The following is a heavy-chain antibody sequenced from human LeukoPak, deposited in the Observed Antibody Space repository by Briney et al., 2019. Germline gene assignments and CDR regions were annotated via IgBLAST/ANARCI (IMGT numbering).Heavy chain of an antibody. CDR2: INPYSGAT. CDR1: GYTFTGYY. CDR3: VRDGACSSTSCQNFDY. J-gene: IGHJ4*02. D-gene: IGHD2-2*01. Sequence: ASVEVSCKASGYTFTGYYIHWVRQAPGQGLEWMGWINPYSGATNYAQKFQGRVTMTSDTSITTAYMELTRLRSDDTAVYYCVRDGACSSTSCQNFDYWGQGTLVTVPS. V-gene: IGHV1-2*02.